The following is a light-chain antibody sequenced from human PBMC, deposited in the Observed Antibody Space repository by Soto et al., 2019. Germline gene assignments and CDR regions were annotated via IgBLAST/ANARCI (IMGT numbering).Light chain of an antibody. V-gene: IGKV1-5*03. J-gene: IGKJ4*01. CDR2: KAS. Sequence: DIQMTQSPSALSASVGDRVNITCRASQSISTWLAWYQQKPGEAPKLLMYKASSLERGVPSRFSGRGSGTEFTLSISSLQPDDAATYYCQQYISFPLSLGGGTKVEI. CDR1: QSISTW. CDR3: QQYISFPLS.